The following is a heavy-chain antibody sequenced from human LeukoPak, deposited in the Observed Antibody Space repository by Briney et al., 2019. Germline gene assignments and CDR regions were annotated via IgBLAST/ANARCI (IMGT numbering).Heavy chain of an antibody. J-gene: IGHJ4*02. V-gene: IGHV4-38-2*02. D-gene: IGHD6-19*01. CDR2: IYHSGST. CDR3: ARDLYSSGWGYFDY. Sequence: SETLSLTCTISGFSISSGYYWGWIRQPPGKGLEWIGSIYHSGSTYYNPSLKSRVTISLDTSENQFSLKLSSVTAADTAVYYCARDLYSSGWGYFDYWGQGTLVTVSS. CDR1: GFSISSGYY.